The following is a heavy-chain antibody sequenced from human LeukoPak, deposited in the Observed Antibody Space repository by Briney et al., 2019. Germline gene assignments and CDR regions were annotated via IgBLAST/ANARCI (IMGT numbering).Heavy chain of an antibody. J-gene: IGHJ3*02. V-gene: IGHV1-18*01. CDR1: GYTFTSYG. CDR3: ASPTKYYYDSSGYI. CDR2: ICVYNGNT. D-gene: IGHD3-22*01. Sequence: ASVTVSCSASGYTFTSYGISLVRQAHGQGLEWMGWICVYNGNTNYAQTLQGRVTMTTDTSTSTAYMELRSLRSDDTAVYYCASPTKYYYDSSGYIWDQGTMVTVSS.